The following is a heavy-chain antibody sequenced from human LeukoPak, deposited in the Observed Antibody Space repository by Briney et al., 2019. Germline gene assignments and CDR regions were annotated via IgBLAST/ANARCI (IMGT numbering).Heavy chain of an antibody. CDR1: GGTFSSYA. J-gene: IGHJ5*02. D-gene: IGHD5-24*01. Sequence: SVKVSCKASGGTFSSYAISWVRQAPGQGLEWMGGIIPIFGTANSAHKFQGRVTITTDESTSTAYMELSSLRSEDTAVYYCARDGYTRVSWFDPWGQGTLVTVSS. CDR3: ARDGYTRVSWFDP. V-gene: IGHV1-69*05. CDR2: IIPIFGTA.